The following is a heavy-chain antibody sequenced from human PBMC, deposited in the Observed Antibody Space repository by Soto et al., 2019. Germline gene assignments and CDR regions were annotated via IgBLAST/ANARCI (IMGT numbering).Heavy chain of an antibody. CDR3: ARLGGHYQAFDR. V-gene: IGHV4-30-2*01. CDR1: GGSISSGGYS. CDR2: MYHSGST. J-gene: IGHJ4*01. D-gene: IGHD3-22*01. Sequence: SETLSLTCAVSGGSISSGGYSWSWIRQPPGKGLEWIGYMYHSGSTYYNPSLKSRVTISIDRSKNQFSLKLSSVTAADTAVYYCARLGGHYQAFDRWGQGTLVTVSS.